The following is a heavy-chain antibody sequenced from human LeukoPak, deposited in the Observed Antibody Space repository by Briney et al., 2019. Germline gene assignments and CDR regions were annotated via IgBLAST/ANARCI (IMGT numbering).Heavy chain of an antibody. CDR1: GFTFINYA. J-gene: IGHJ4*02. Sequence: PGGSLRLSCAASGFTFINYAMSWVRQAPGKGLEWVAVIWNDGTNKYYADSVKGRFTISRDNSKNTLYLQMNSLRAEDTAVYYCARDHSSGWLFDYWGQGTLVTVSS. CDR2: IWNDGTNK. D-gene: IGHD6-19*01. CDR3: ARDHSSGWLFDY. V-gene: IGHV3-33*08.